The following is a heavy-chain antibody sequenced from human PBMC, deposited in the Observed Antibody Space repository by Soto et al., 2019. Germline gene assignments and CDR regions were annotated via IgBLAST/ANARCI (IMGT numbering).Heavy chain of an antibody. CDR3: AKLYYDLLTGYKVDAFDI. Sequence: EVQLLESGGGLVQPGGSLRLSCEAAGCTFSIYGMSWVRQAPGKGLERLSGISGSGGRTYYADYVKGRFTISRDNYKNTLFLQMHSLRAEDTSIYYCAKLYYDLLTGYKVDAFDIWGHGTKVTFSS. CDR1: GCTFSIYG. D-gene: IGHD3-9*01. V-gene: IGHV3-23*01. CDR2: ISGSGGRT. J-gene: IGHJ3*02.